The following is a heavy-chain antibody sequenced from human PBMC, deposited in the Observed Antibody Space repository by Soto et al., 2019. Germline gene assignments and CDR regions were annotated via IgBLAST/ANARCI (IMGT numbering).Heavy chain of an antibody. J-gene: IGHJ6*02. D-gene: IGHD6-13*01. V-gene: IGHV4-59*01. CDR2: IYYSGST. CDR3: ARDRAEYSSSWYDYGMDV. CDR1: GGSISSYY. Sequence: PETLSLTCTVSGGSISSYYWSWIRQPPGKGLEWIGYIYYSGSTNYNPSLKSRVTISVDTSKNQFSLKLSSVTAADTAVYYCARDRAEYSSSWYDYGMDVSGQGTTVTVSS.